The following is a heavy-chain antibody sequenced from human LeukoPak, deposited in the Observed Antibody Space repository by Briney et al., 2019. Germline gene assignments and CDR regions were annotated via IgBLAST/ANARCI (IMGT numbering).Heavy chain of an antibody. Sequence: GRSLRLSCAASGFTFTTYGMHWVRQSPGKGLEWVALITYDGYYKYYSDSVKGRFTISSDTSKNTLYLQMNSLRAEDTAVYYCARDLSPVVRASPMGYWGEGSLVTVSS. V-gene: IGHV3-30*03. J-gene: IGHJ4*02. CDR3: ARDLSPVVRASPMGY. D-gene: IGHD3-10*01. CDR2: ITYDGYYK. CDR1: GFTFTTYG.